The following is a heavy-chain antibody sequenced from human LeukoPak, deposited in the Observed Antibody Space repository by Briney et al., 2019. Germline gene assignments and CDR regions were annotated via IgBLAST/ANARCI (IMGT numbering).Heavy chain of an antibody. Sequence: GGSLRLSCAASGFTFSSYSMNWVRQAPGKGLEWVSSISSSSSYIYYADSVKGRFTISRDNAKNSLYLQMNSLRAEDTAVYYCARHKRESYAGTTGTSLDYWGQGTLVTVSS. D-gene: IGHD1-1*01. J-gene: IGHJ4*02. CDR3: ARHKRESYAGTTGTSLDY. CDR1: GFTFSSYS. CDR2: ISSSSSYI. V-gene: IGHV3-21*01.